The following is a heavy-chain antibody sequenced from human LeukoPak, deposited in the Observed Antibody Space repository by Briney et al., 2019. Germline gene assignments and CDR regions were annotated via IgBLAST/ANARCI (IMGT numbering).Heavy chain of an antibody. CDR3: ARTTHDSGGY. CDR2: IRQDGSDK. V-gene: IGHV3-7*04. D-gene: IGHD4-17*01. Sequence: GGSLRLSCVASGFTFSSYWMTWVRQAPGKGLEWVANIRQDGSDKYYVDSVKGRFTISRDNAKNSLYLQMNSQRAEDTAVYYCARTTHDSGGYWGQGTLVTVSS. J-gene: IGHJ4*02. CDR1: GFTFSSYW.